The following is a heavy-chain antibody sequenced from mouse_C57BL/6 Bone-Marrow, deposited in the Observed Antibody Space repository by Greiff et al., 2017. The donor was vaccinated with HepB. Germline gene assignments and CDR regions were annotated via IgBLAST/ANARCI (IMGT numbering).Heavy chain of an antibody. CDR1: GFSLTSYG. D-gene: IGHD1-1*01. CDR2: IWSGGST. Sequence: VMLVESGPGLVQPSQSLSITCTVSGFSLTSYGVHWVRQSPGKGLEWLGVIWSGGSTDYNAAFISRLSISKDNSKSQVFFKMNSLQADDTAIYYCARTATVVATRYFDVWGTGTTVTVSS. V-gene: IGHV2-2*01. J-gene: IGHJ1*03. CDR3: ARTATVVATRYFDV.